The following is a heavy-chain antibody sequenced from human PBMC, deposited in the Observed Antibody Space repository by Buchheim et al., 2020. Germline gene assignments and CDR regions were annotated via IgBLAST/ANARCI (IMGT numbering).Heavy chain of an antibody. D-gene: IGHD5-18*01. J-gene: IGHJ4*02. CDR1: GFTFSSYW. CDR3: ARGERGYSYGDATELDY. Sequence: EVQLVESGGGLVQPGGSLRLSCAASGFTFSSYWMHWVRQAPGKGLVWVSRINSDGSSTSYADSVKGRFTISRDNAKNTLDLQMNSLRAEDTAVYYCARGERGYSYGDATELDYWGQGTL. V-gene: IGHV3-74*01. CDR2: INSDGSST.